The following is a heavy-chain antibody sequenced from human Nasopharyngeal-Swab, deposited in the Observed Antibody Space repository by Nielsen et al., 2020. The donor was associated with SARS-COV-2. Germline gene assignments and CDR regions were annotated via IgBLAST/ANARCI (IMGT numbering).Heavy chain of an antibody. V-gene: IGHV3-64*01. D-gene: IGHD3-3*01. Sequence: GESLKISCAASGFTFSSYAMHWVRQAPGKGLEYVSAISSNGGSTHYANSVKGRFTISRDNSKNTLYLQMGSLRAEDMAVYYCARGPKRITIFGVVNRYYYYMDVWGKGTTVTVSS. CDR3: ARGPKRITIFGVVNRYYYYMDV. J-gene: IGHJ6*03. CDR2: ISSNGGST. CDR1: GFTFSSYA.